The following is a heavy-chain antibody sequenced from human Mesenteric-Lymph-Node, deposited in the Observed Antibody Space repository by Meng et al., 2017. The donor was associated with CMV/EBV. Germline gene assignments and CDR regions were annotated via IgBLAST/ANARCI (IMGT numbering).Heavy chain of an antibody. CDR1: GVAVRSGKYY. D-gene: IGHD1-26*01. Sequence: SGVAVRSGKYYWSWIRQDTGKGLEWIGYVYYSGDTKYNPSLWSRVTLSVDTYKNQFFLNLSSVTAADTAVYYCARDLGGSYLYSFDYWGQGTLVTVSS. J-gene: IGHJ4*02. CDR2: VYYSGDT. V-gene: IGHV4-61*01. CDR3: ARDLGGSYLYSFDY.